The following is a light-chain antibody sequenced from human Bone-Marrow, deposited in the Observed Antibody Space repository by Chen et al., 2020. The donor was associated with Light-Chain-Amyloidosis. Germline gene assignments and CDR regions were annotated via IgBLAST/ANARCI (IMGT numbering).Light chain of an antibody. J-gene: IGLJ1*01. Sequence: QSALTQPASVSGSPGQSITISCTGTSSDVGSYNLVSWYQQHPGKAPKLMIYEGSKRPSGVSNRFSGSQSGNTASLTITGLQAEDEADYYCCSYAGSSTHAVFGTGTKVTVL. CDR2: EGS. V-gene: IGLV2-23*01. CDR1: SSDVGSYNL. CDR3: CSYAGSSTHAV.